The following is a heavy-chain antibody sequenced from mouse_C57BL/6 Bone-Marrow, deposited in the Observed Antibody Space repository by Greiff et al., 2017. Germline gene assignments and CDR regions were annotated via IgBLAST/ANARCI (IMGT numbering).Heavy chain of an antibody. CDR3: ARRDYSNYEDAMDY. CDR1: GFSLTSYG. V-gene: IGHV2-2*01. D-gene: IGHD2-5*01. CDR2: IWSGGST. Sequence: VTLMESGPGLVQPSQSLSITCTVSGFSLTSYGVHWVRQSPGKGLEWLGVIWSGGSTDYNAAFISRLSISKDNSKSQVFFKMNSLQADDTAIYYCARRDYSNYEDAMDYWGQGTSVTVSS. J-gene: IGHJ4*01.